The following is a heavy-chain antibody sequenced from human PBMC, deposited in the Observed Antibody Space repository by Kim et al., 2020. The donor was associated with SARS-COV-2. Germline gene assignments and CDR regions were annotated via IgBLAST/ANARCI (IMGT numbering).Heavy chain of an antibody. V-gene: IGHV7-4-1*02. J-gene: IGHJ3*01. CDR2: INTNTGNP. Sequence: ASVKVSCKASGNTFSSYTMNWVRQAPGQGLEWMGWINTNTGNPTYAQGFTGRFVFSLDTSVSTTYLRITSLKSEDTAVYYCASSMVYGVISAFDFWGQGTMVTVSS. D-gene: IGHD3-10*01. CDR3: ASSMVYGVISAFDF. CDR1: GNTFSSYT.